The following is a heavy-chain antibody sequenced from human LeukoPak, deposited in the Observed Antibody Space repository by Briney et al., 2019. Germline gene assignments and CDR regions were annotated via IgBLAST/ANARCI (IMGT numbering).Heavy chain of an antibody. Sequence: GGSLRLSCAASGFTFSSYGMHWVRQAPGKGLEWVAVIWYDGSNKYYADSVKGRFTISRDNSKNTLYLQMNSLRAEDTAVYYCAGGPATVTFDYWGQGTLVIVSS. V-gene: IGHV3-33*01. CDR3: AGGPATVTFDY. CDR1: GFTFSSYG. D-gene: IGHD5-12*01. J-gene: IGHJ4*02. CDR2: IWYDGSNK.